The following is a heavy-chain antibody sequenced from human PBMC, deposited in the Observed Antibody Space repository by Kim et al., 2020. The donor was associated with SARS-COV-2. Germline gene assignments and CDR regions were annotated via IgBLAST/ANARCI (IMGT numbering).Heavy chain of an antibody. CDR2: IYYSGNT. V-gene: IGHV4-59*01. CDR3: ARAPRGGLRHHGWYYFDY. CDR1: GGSISSDY. J-gene: IGHJ4*01. Sequence: SETLSLTCTVSGGSISSDYWSWIRQPPGKGLEWIGYIYYSGNTNYKPSLKSRVTISVDTSKNQFSLKLRSVTAADTAVYYCARAPRGGLRHHGWYYFDY. D-gene: IGHD6-19*01.